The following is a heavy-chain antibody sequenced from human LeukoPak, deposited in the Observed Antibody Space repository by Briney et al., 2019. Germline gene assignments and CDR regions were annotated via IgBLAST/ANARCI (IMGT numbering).Heavy chain of an antibody. V-gene: IGHV4-34*01. CDR2: INHSGST. D-gene: IGHD3-10*01. CDR1: GGSFSGYY. J-gene: IGHJ6*02. Sequence: KPSETLSLTCAVYGGSFSGYYWSWIRQPPGKGLEWIGEINHSGSTNYNPSLKSRVTISVDTSKNQFSLKLSSVTAADTAVYYCARAPRGWGRSGSYYNGRYYGMDVWGQGTTVTVSS. CDR3: ARAPRGWGRSGSYYNGRYYGMDV.